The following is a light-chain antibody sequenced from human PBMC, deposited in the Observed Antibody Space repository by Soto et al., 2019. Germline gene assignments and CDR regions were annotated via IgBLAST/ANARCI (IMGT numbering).Light chain of an antibody. CDR3: SSYAASHTYEV. CDR1: SSDVGAYNF. V-gene: IGLV2-11*01. CDR2: NVV. Sequence: QSALTQPRSVSGSPGQSVTISCTGTSSDVGAYNFVSWYQQTPGKAPKLIIYNVVKRPSGVPDRFSRSKSGNTASLTISGLQTEDEAAYHCSSYAASHTYEVFGGGTKVTVL. J-gene: IGLJ3*02.